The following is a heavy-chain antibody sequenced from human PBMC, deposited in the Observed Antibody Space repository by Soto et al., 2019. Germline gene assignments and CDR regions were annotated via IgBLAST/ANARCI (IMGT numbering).Heavy chain of an antibody. J-gene: IGHJ4*02. Sequence: GASVKVSCKASVYTFTSYAMHWVRQAPGQRLKWIGWINTGNGNTKYSQKHQGRGTITRDTSASTAYMEQSSLRDEDTTVYFGARASLPFDYWVQGTLVTVSS. CDR2: INTGNGNT. CDR1: VYTFTSYA. V-gene: IGHV1-3*04. CDR3: ARASLPFDY.